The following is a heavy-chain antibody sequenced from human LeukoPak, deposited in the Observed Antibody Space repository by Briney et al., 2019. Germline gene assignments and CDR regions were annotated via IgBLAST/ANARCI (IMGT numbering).Heavy chain of an antibody. CDR1: GFTFDDYA. Sequence: PGRSLRLSCAASGFTFDDYAMHWVRQAPGKGLEWVSGISWNSGSIGYADSVKGRFTISRDNSKNTLYLQMNSLRAEDTAVYYCACRSGIAVAGTALGAFDIWGQGTMVTVSS. V-gene: IGHV3-9*01. J-gene: IGHJ3*02. CDR2: ISWNSGSI. CDR3: ACRSGIAVAGTALGAFDI. D-gene: IGHD6-19*01.